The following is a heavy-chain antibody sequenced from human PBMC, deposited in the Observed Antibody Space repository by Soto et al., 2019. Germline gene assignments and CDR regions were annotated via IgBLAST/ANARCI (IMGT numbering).Heavy chain of an antibody. CDR3: ARAGGDAYDSSGVFDY. V-gene: IGHV4-31*03. Sequence: QVQLQESGPGLVKPSQTLSLTCTVSGGSISSGGYYWSRIRQHPGKGLEWIGYIYYSGSTYYNQSLKIRVTTSVDTSKNQFALKLSSVTAADTAVYYCARAGGDAYDSSGVFDYWGQGTLVTVSS. CDR2: IYYSGST. J-gene: IGHJ4*02. D-gene: IGHD3-22*01. CDR1: GGSISSGGYY.